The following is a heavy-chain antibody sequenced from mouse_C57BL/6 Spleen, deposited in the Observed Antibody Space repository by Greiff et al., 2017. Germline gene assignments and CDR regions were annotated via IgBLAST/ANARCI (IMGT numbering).Heavy chain of an antibody. CDR1: GYTFTSYW. V-gene: IGHV1-69*01. CDR2: IDPSDSYT. J-gene: IGHJ1*03. D-gene: IGHD1-1*01. CDR3: AIYYGSSYWYFDV. Sequence: VQLQQPGAELVMPGASVKLSCTASGYTFTSYWMHWVKQRPGQGLEWIGEIDPSDSYTNYNQKFKGKSTLTVDKSSSTAYMQLSSLTSEDSAVYYCAIYYGSSYWYFDVWGTGTTVTVSS.